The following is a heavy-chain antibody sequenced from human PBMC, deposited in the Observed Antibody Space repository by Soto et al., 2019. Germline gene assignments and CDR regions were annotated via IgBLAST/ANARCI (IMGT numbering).Heavy chain of an antibody. J-gene: IGHJ4*02. CDR1: GFVFSNFW. CDR2: INRDGSEK. V-gene: IGHV3-7*03. Sequence: QPGGSLRLSSAASGFVFSNFWMTWVRQAPGKGLEWVANINRDGSEKRYLGSVKGRFSISRDNAKNSLVLQMNRLSVDDTGVYFCTGARYKVGAPGGFIQHWGQGKLVPVAS. CDR3: TGARYKVGAPGGFIQH. D-gene: IGHD3-10*01.